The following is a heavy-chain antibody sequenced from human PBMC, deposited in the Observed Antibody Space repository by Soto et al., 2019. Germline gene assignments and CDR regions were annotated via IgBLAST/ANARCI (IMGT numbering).Heavy chain of an antibody. V-gene: IGHV4-34*01. J-gene: IGHJ2*01. CDR2: INHSGST. D-gene: IGHD3-16*02. CDR1: GGSFSGYY. Sequence: SETLSLTCAVYGGSFSGYYWSWIRQPPGKGLEWIGEINHSGSTNYNPSLKSRVTISVDTSKNQFSLKLSSVTAADTAVYYCARCGLYRRYFDLWGRGTLVTSPQ. CDR3: ARCGLYRRYFDL.